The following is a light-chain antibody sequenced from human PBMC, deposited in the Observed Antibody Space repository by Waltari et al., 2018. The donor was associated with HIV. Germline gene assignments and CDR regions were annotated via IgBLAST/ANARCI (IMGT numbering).Light chain of an antibody. CDR2: SDD. CDR3: AVWDDSLDGQPV. Sequence: QSVLTQPASASGNPGQRVTISCSGSTSNIGTNTVRGSQQLPAPAPKLLIFSDDQRPSGVPDRFSGSKSGSSASLAISGLQFEDEAVYFCAVWDDSLDGQPVFGGGTLLTV. V-gene: IGLV1-44*01. CDR1: TSNIGTNT. J-gene: IGLJ7*01.